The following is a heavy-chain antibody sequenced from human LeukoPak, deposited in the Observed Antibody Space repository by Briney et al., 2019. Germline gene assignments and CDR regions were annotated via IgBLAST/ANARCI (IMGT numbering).Heavy chain of an antibody. CDR3: AKDNRLTGDTYYFDY. V-gene: IGHV3-23*01. J-gene: IGHJ4*02. Sequence: PGGSLRLSCAVSGFTFNNYAMTWVRQAPGKGLEWVSGISGSGSTTYYADSVKGRFTISRDNSKNTLYLQMNSLRDEDTAVYYCAKDNRLTGDTYYFDYWGQGTLVTVSS. CDR2: ISGSGSTT. CDR1: GFTFNNYA. D-gene: IGHD7-27*01.